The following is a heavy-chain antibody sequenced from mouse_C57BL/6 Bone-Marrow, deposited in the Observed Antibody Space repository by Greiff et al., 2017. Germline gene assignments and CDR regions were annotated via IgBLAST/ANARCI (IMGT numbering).Heavy chain of an antibody. D-gene: IGHD1-1*01. J-gene: IGHJ2*01. Sequence: EVHLVQSGGGLVKPGGSLKLSCAASGFTFSDYGMHWVRQAPEKGLEWVAYISSCSSTIYYADTVKGRFTFSRDNAKNTLLLQMTSQRSEDRAMYYCARGYHYYSSTPLFDYWGQGTTLTVAS. CDR2: ISSCSSTI. CDR1: GFTFSDYG. V-gene: IGHV5-17*01. CDR3: ARGYHYYSSTPLFDY.